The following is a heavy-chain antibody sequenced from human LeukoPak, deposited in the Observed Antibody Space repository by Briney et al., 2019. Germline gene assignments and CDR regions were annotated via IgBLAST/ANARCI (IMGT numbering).Heavy chain of an antibody. J-gene: IGHJ4*02. V-gene: IGHV3-23*01. CDR3: ARAMVRGVTEFDY. D-gene: IGHD3-10*01. CDR2: ISNSGGST. Sequence: GGSLRLSCAASEFTFSSYAMSWVCQAPGKGLEWVSAISNSGGSTYYADSVKGRFTISRDNSKNTLYLQMNSLRAEDTAVYYCARAMVRGVTEFDYWGQGTLVTVSS. CDR1: EFTFSSYA.